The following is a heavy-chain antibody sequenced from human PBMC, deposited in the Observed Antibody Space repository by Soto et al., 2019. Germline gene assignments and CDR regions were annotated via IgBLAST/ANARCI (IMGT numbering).Heavy chain of an antibody. D-gene: IGHD2-2*01. CDR3: ASVPIWCGSSSCYTEGFDS. CDR1: GFVFSDYA. V-gene: IGHV3-23*01. CDR2: ISAGGSDT. J-gene: IGHJ4*02. Sequence: EVQLLDSGGGWVQPGGSLRLSCVASGFVFSDYAMSWVRQAPGKGLEWVSAISAGGSDTYYADSVKGRFTVSRVNSKHTLYLKMNTLRAEDTAIYYCASVPIWCGSSSCYTEGFDSWGQGTLVTVSS.